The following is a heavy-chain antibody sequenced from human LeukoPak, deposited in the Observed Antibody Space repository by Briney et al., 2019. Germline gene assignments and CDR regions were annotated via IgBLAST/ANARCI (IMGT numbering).Heavy chain of an antibody. Sequence: GGSLRLSCAASGFTFSSYYVHWVRQAPGKGLERVAIISYDGSNKYYADSVKDRFTISRDNSKNTLFLQMNSLRAEDTAVYYCARELSAGTTGMDVWGQGTTVTVSS. J-gene: IGHJ6*02. CDR3: ARELSAGTTGMDV. CDR2: ISYDGSNK. V-gene: IGHV3-30*03. CDR1: GFTFSSYY. D-gene: IGHD1-1*01.